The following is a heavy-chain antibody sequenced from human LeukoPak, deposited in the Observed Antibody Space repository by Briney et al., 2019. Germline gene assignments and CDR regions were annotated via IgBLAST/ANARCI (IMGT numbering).Heavy chain of an antibody. CDR2: MNPNSGNT. CDR1: KDTFTTYD. CDR3: ARSTMGARRKYDY. V-gene: IGHV1-8*01. D-gene: IGHD1-26*01. Sequence: ASVKVSCKASKDTFTTYDVNWVRQATGLGLEWMGWMNPNSGNTGYAQKFQGRVTMTMNSSISIAYMELTSLTSEDTAVYYCARSTMGARRKYDYWGQGTLVTVSS. J-gene: IGHJ4*02.